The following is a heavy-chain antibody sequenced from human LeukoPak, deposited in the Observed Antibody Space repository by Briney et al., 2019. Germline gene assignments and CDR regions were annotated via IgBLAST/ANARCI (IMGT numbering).Heavy chain of an antibody. CDR3: ARIGYSSSSFDY. CDR2: ISGSGGST. J-gene: IGHJ4*02. D-gene: IGHD6-6*01. Sequence: GGSLRLSCAASGFTFSSYAMSWVRQAPGKGLEWVSAISGSGGSTYYADSVKGRFTISRDNAKNSLYLQVSGLRAEDTAVYFCARIGYSSSSFDYWGQGVLVTVYS. CDR1: GFTFSSYA. V-gene: IGHV3-23*01.